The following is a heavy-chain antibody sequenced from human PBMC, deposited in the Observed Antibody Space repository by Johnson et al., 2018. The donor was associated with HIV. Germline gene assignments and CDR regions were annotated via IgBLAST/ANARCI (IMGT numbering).Heavy chain of an antibody. V-gene: IGHV3-7*01. D-gene: IGHD2-15*01. CDR3: ARATCNDCYSSDAFDI. CDR2: IKQDGSEK. J-gene: IGHJ3*02. CDR1: GFTFDDYG. Sequence: VQLVESGGGVVRPGGSLRLSCAASGFTFDDYGMSWVRQAPGKGLEWVGNIKQDGSEKYYVDSVKGRFTISRDNAENSLYLQMNSLRAEDTAVYYCARATCNDCYSSDAFDIWGQGTMVTVSS.